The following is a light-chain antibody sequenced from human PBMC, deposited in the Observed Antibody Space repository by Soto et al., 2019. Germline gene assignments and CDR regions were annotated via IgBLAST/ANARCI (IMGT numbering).Light chain of an antibody. V-gene: IGLV1-51*01. CDR3: GSWDSSLSASV. CDR1: SSNIGGHS. J-gene: IGLJ1*01. Sequence: QSVMTQPPSVSAAPGQKVTISCSGSSSNIGGHSVSWYQQLPGTAPKLLIYDDNKRPSGIPDRFSGSKSGTSATLGITGFQTGDEADYYCGSWDSSLSASVFGTGTKLTVL. CDR2: DDN.